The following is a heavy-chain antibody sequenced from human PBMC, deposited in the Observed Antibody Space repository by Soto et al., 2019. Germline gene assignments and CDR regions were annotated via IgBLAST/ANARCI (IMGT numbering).Heavy chain of an antibody. Sequence: QVHLVESGGGVVQPGRSLRLSCAASGFTFSNYGMHWVRQAPGKGLEWLAVMSFDGSNEYYADSVQGRLTISRDNSKYTLYIQMTRLRTEYMAVYHCAKDAAVALDSVGQWTMVTVSA. J-gene: IGHJ3*02. CDR3: AKDAAVALDS. CDR1: GFTFSNYG. V-gene: IGHV3-30*18. CDR2: MSFDGSNE. D-gene: IGHD2-15*01.